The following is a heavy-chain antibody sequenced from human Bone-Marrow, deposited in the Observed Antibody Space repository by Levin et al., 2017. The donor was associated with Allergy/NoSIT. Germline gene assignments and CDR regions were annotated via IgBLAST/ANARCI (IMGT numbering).Heavy chain of an antibody. CDR3: VREGYTSGRAGAFDV. V-gene: IGHV3-64*02. Sequence: ETLSLTCAASGFTFSTYVMQWVRQAPGKGLEYVSAISSNGRDKYYADSVKDRFSISRDNSNNVLHLQMGSLTFEDMAVYYCVREGYTSGRAGAFDVWGQGTMVTVSS. CDR2: ISSNGRDK. D-gene: IGHD6-19*01. CDR1: GFTFSTYV. J-gene: IGHJ3*01.